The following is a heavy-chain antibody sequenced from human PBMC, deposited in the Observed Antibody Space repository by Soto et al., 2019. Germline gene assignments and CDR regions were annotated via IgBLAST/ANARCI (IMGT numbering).Heavy chain of an antibody. CDR1: ESSVRRDW. CDR3: SGGVGDAF. V-gene: IGHV3-7*04. J-gene: IGHJ4*02. CDR2: TNQDGSEK. Sequence: EVPLVESGGGLVRPGGSLRLSCAISESSVRRDWMNWVRQAPGKGLEWVAHTNQDGSEKYYVDSVKGRFTISRDNAKNSLYLQMNNLRVEDTAIYYCSGGVGDAFWGQGTLVTVSS. D-gene: IGHD1-26*01.